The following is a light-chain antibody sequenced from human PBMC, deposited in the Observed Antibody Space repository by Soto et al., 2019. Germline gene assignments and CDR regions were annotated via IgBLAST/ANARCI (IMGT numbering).Light chain of an antibody. CDR2: EVN. J-gene: IGLJ3*02. V-gene: IGLV2-14*01. CDR1: SSDVGSYDY. CDR3: ISYTTMSTWV. Sequence: QSALTQPASVSGSPGQSITISCTGTSSDVGSYDYVSWYQHYPGKAPKLIIYEVNHRPSGVSNRFSGSKSANTASLTISGLQSEDEADYYCISYTTMSTWVFGGGTKLTVL.